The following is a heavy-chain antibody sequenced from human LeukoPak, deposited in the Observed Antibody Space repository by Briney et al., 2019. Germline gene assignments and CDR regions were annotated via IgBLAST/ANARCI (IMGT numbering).Heavy chain of an antibody. D-gene: IGHD3-10*01. V-gene: IGHV3-23*01. CDR1: GFTFSSYA. CDR3: ASPPMYYYGSVSYYFEY. Sequence: GGSLRLSCAASGFTFSSYAMSWVRQAPGKGLEWVSAISGSGGGTYYADSVKGRFTISRDNSKSTLYLQMNSLRAEDTAVYYFASPPMYYYGSVSYYFEYWGQGALVSVSS. CDR2: ISGSGGGT. J-gene: IGHJ4*02.